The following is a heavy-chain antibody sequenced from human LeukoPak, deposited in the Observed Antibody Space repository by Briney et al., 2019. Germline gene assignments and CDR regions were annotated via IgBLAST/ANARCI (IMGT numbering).Heavy chain of an antibody. Sequence: AAVPVSFMASRYTFINYYMHWVRPAPGQGLEWMGLINASGGSTSYAQKFQGRVTMTRDTSTSTVYMELNSLRSEDTAVYCCASKYYDLSDYWGQVALVT. D-gene: IGHD3-3*01. V-gene: IGHV1-46*01. CDR1: RYTFINYY. J-gene: IGHJ4*02. CDR3: ASKYYDLSDY. CDR2: INASGGST.